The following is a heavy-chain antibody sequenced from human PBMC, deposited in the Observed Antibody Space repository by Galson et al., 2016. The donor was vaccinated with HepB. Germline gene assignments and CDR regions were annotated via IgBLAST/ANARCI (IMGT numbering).Heavy chain of an antibody. Sequence: SLRLSCAASGFTFSSYAMHWVRQAPGKGLEWVSYISPTSNDINFADSVVGRFSISRDNAKNSLYLQMTTLGAEDTAVYYCASPSGRFSVHTFDLWGQGTMVTVSS. V-gene: IGHV3-21*01. CDR2: ISPTSNDI. CDR3: ASPSGRFSVHTFDL. D-gene: IGHD1-26*01. CDR1: GFTFSSYA. J-gene: IGHJ3*01.